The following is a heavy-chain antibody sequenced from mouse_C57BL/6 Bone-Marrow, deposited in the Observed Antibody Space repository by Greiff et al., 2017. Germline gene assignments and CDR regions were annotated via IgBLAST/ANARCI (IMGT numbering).Heavy chain of an antibody. CDR3: ARRLTRDY. J-gene: IGHJ2*01. CDR2: IYPGSGST. Sequence: VQLVESGAELVKPGASVKMSCKASGYTFTSYWITWVKQRPGQGLEWIGDIYPGSGSTNYNEKFKSKATLTVDTSSSTAYMQLSSLTSEDSAVYYCARRLTRDYWGQGTTLTVSS. V-gene: IGHV1-55*01. CDR1: GYTFTSYW.